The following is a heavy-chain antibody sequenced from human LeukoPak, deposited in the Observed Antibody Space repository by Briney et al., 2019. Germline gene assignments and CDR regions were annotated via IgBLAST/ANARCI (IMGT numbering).Heavy chain of an antibody. V-gene: IGHV3-23*01. CDR3: AELGITMIGGV. CDR1: GFTFSTYA. D-gene: IGHD3-10*02. Sequence: GGSLRLSCAASGFTFSTYAMTWVRQAPGKGLEWVSSITGTGDGTSAADSVKGRFTISRDSSKHTLYLQMNSLRAEDTAVYYCAELGITMIGGVWGKGTTVTISS. CDR2: ITGTGDGT. J-gene: IGHJ6*04.